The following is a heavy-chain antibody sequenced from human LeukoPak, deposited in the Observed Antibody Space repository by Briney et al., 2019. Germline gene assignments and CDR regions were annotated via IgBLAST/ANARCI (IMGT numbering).Heavy chain of an antibody. CDR1: GFTLSSYW. CDR2: IKSDGST. J-gene: IGHJ1*01. CDR3: ARAPSEIGGYYPEYFRH. D-gene: IGHD3-22*01. Sequence: GGFLRLSCAASGFTLSSYWIHWVRPAPGKGLVWVSRIKSDGSTNYADSVKGRFTISRDNAKNTVSLQMNSLRAEDTGVYYCARAPSEIGGYYPEYFRHWGQGTLVTVSS. V-gene: IGHV3-74*01.